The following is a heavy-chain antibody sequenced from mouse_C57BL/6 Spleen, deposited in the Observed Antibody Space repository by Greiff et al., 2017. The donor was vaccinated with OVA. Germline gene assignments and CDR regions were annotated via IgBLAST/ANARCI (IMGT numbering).Heavy chain of an antibody. Sequence: VQLQQSGPELVKPGASVKISCKASGYTFTDYYMNWVKQSHGKSLEWIGDINPNNGGTSYNQKFKGKATLTVDKSSSTAYMELRSLTSEDSAVYYCARIYFAWFAYWGQGTLVTVSA. V-gene: IGHV1-26*01. CDR2: INPNNGGT. CDR1: GYTFTDYY. CDR3: ARIYFAWFAY. D-gene: IGHD1-1*01. J-gene: IGHJ3*01.